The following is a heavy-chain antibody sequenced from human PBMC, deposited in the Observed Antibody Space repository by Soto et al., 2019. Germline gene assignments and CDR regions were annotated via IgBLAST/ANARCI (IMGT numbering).Heavy chain of an antibody. CDR1: GFTFSSYA. V-gene: IGHV3-30-3*01. D-gene: IGHD3-22*01. J-gene: IGHJ5*02. CDR2: ISYDGSNK. Sequence: GGSLRLSCAASGFTFSSYAMHWVRQAPGKGLEWVAVISYDGSNKYYADSVKGRFTISRDNSKNTLYLQMNSLRAEDTAVYYCARDPRADSSGYPRTWGQGTLVTVSS. CDR3: ARDPRADSSGYPRT.